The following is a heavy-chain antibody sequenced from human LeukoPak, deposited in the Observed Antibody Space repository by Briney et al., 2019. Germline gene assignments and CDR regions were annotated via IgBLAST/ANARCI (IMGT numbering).Heavy chain of an antibody. CDR2: ISGNGGNT. D-gene: IGHD3-22*01. J-gene: IGHJ4*02. CDR3: AKVGYYDSSGYVRRPFDY. CDR1: GFTFSSYT. V-gene: IGHV3-23*01. Sequence: GGSLRLSCAASGFTFSSYTMSWVRQAQGLEWVSSISGNGGNTYYADTVKGRFTISRDNSKNTLYRQMNSLRAEDTAVYYCAKVGYYDSSGYVRRPFDYWGQGTLVTVSS.